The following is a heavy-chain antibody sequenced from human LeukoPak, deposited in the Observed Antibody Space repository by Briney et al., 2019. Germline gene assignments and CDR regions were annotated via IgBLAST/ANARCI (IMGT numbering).Heavy chain of an antibody. D-gene: IGHD4-17*01. V-gene: IGHV3-15*01. CDR3: TTKVTTVTTGRDY. CDR1: GFTFSSYS. CDR2: IKSKTDGGTT. Sequence: PGGSLRLSCAASGFTFSSYSMSWVRQAPGKGLEWVGRIKSKTDGGTTDYAAPVKGRFTISRDDSKNTLYLQMNSLKTEDTAVYYCTTKVTTVTTGRDYWGQGTLVTVSS. J-gene: IGHJ4*02.